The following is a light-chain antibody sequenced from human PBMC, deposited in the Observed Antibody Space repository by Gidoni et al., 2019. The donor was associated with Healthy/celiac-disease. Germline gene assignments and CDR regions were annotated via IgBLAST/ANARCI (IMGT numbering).Light chain of an antibody. J-gene: IGKJ1*01. V-gene: IGKV1-27*01. CDR3: QKYNSAPWT. CDR1: QGISNY. CDR2: AAS. Sequence: DIQMTQSPSSLSASVGDRVTITCRASQGISNYLAWDQQKPGKVHRLLIYAASTLQSGVPSRFSGSGSVTYFTLTISNLQPEDVATYYFQKYNSAPWTFGQXTKVEIK.